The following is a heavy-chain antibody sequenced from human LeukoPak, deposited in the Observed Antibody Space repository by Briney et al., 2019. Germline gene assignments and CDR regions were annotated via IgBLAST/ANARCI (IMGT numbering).Heavy chain of an antibody. Sequence: GGSPRLSCAASGFTFSNYAITWVRQAPGKGLEWVPTITGSGFSTYYADSVKGRFTLSRDSSKYTLYLQMNSLRAEDTALYYCAKGLWDANSGIEVWGQGTLVTVSS. CDR1: GFTFSNYA. V-gene: IGHV3-23*01. J-gene: IGHJ4*02. CDR3: AKGLWDANSGIEV. CDR2: ITGSGFST. D-gene: IGHD1-26*01.